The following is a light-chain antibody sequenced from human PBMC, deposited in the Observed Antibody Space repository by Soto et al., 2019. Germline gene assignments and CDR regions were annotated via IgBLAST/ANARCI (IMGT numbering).Light chain of an antibody. V-gene: IGLV2-14*01. Sequence: QSVLTQPASVSGSPGQSITISCTGTSSDVGGYNYVSWYQQHPGTAPKLMIYEVSNRPSGVSNRFSVSKSGYTASLTISGLQAEDEADYYCTSYTSSSSRFYLFGSGTNVAGL. CDR1: SSDVGGYNY. J-gene: IGLJ1*01. CDR3: TSYTSSSSRFYL. CDR2: EVS.